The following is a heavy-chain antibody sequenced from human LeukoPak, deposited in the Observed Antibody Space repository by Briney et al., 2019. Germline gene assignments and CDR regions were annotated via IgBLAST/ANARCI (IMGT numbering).Heavy chain of an antibody. CDR2: IYYGENT. CDR1: GDSISSGPYY. D-gene: IGHD3-22*01. J-gene: IGHJ4*02. CDR3: ARRDDSSGYHKIFDY. Sequence: SETLSLTCTVSGDSISSGPYYWGWIRQPPGKGLEWIENIYYGENTYYNPSLKSRVTISIDTSNNQFYLKLSSLTAADTAVYYCARRDDSSGYHKIFDYWGQGTLVTVSS. V-gene: IGHV4-39*01.